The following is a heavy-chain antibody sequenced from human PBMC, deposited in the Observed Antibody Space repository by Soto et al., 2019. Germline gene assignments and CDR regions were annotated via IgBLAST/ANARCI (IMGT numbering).Heavy chain of an antibody. Sequence: QVQLQESGPGLVKPSQTLSLTCTVSGGSISSGDYYWSWIRQPPGKGLEWIGYIYYSGSTYYNPSLKSRVTISVDTSMNQFSLKVSSVTAADTGVDYCARERSGVPAAAIDYWVQGTLVTVSS. CDR3: ARERSGVPAAAIDY. V-gene: IGHV4-30-4*01. J-gene: IGHJ4*02. CDR1: GGSISSGDYY. CDR2: IYYSGST. D-gene: IGHD2-2*01.